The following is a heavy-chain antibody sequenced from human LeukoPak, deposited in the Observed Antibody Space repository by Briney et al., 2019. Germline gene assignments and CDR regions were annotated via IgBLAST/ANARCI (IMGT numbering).Heavy chain of an antibody. CDR1: GLTFISYA. J-gene: IGHJ4*02. V-gene: IGHV3-23*01. CDR3: AKPLEKYTYGGNFDY. CDR2: ISSSADST. D-gene: IGHD4-23*01. Sequence: GGSLRLSCEASGLTFISYAMSWVRQAPGKGLAWVSVISSSADSTYYADSVKGRFTISRDNSKNTLFLQMNSLRAEDTAVYYCAKPLEKYTYGGNFDYWGQGILVTVSS.